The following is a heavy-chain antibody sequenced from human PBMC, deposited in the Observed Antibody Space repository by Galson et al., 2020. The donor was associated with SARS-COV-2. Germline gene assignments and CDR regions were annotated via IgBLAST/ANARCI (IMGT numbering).Heavy chain of an antibody. Sequence: SETLSLTCTVSGGSISSGYYAWGWLRQPQGAGLQWYGCIYYSGSTYYNPSLKSRVTFSVDASRNQFSLTLSSVTAADTAVYYCARGWPGRGYWGQGTLVTVSS. CDR3: ARGWPGRGY. J-gene: IGHJ4*02. D-gene: IGHD2-15*01. CDR1: GGSISSGYYA. V-gene: IGHV4-39*07. CDR2: IYYSGST.